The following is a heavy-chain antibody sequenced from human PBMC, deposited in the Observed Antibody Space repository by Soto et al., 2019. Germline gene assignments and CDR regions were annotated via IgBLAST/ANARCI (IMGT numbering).Heavy chain of an antibody. Sequence: PGGSLRLSCTASGFTFGDYAMSWVRQAPGKGLEWGGFIRSKAYGGTTEYAASVKGRFTISRDDSKSIAYLQMNSLKTEDTAVYYCTRGGRYCSSPSCYDYYGMDVWGQGTTVTVSS. D-gene: IGHD2-2*01. CDR1: GFTFGDYA. V-gene: IGHV3-49*04. J-gene: IGHJ6*02. CDR2: IRSKAYGGTT. CDR3: TRGGRYCSSPSCYDYYGMDV.